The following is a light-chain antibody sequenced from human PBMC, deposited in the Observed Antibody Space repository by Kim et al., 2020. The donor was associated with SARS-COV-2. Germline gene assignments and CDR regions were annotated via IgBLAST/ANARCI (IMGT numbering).Light chain of an antibody. Sequence: SPGARVTLSCRASQTVSSNLAWYQQKPGHAPSLLIYAASIRAAGIPARFSGSGSGTEFTLTISRLRSEDFAVYYCQQYNDWPPMSTFGQGTKLEI. J-gene: IGKJ2*01. CDR3: QQYNDWPPMST. CDR2: AAS. CDR1: QTVSSN. V-gene: IGKV3-15*01.